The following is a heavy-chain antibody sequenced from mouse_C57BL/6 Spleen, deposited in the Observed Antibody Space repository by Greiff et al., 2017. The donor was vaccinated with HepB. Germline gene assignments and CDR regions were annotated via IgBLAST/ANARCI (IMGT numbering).Heavy chain of an antibody. J-gene: IGHJ1*03. V-gene: IGHV5-9-1*02. D-gene: IGHD1-1*01. CDR1: GFTFSSYA. CDR3: TRVDYYGSSPYWYFDV. CDR2: ISSGGDYI. Sequence: EVKVEESGEGLVKPGGSLKLSCAASGFTFSSYAMSWVRQTPEKRLEWVAYISSGGDYIYYADTVKGRFTISRDNARNTLYLQMSSLKSEDTAMYYCTRVDYYGSSPYWYFDVWGTGTTVTVSS.